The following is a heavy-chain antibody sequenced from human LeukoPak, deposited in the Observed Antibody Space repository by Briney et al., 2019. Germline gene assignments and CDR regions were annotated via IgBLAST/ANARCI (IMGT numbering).Heavy chain of an antibody. CDR3: ARDSSGYHGDGYYFDY. CDR2: IYYSGST. D-gene: IGHD3-22*01. Sequence: SETLSLTCTVSGGSISSGGYYWSWIRQHPGKGLEWIGYIYYSGSTYYNPSLKSRVTISVDTSKNQFSLKLSSVTAADTAVYYCARDSSGYHGDGYYFDYWGQGTLVTVSS. V-gene: IGHV4-31*03. CDR1: GGSISSGGYY. J-gene: IGHJ4*02.